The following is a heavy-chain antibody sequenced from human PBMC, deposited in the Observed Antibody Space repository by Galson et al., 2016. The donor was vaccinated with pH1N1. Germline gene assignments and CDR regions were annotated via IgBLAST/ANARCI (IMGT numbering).Heavy chain of an antibody. CDR2: IYWNDDK. Sequence: PALVKPTQTLTLTCTFSGFSLSTNGVGVGWIRQPPGKALEWLALIYWNDDKRYSPSLKSKLVITKDTSKNQVVLTMTNMDPVDTATYYCAHTLYGDYVDWFDPWGQGTLGTVSS. CDR3: AHTLYGDYVDWFDP. CDR1: GFSLSTNGVG. J-gene: IGHJ5*02. V-gene: IGHV2-5*01. D-gene: IGHD4-17*01.